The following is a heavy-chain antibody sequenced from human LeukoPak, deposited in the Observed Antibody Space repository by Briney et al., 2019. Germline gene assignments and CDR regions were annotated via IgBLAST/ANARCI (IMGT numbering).Heavy chain of an antibody. D-gene: IGHD3-22*01. CDR3: ARDSAGQPDCYDSSGYFDY. CDR2: IIRIFGTA. J-gene: IGHJ4*02. V-gene: IGHV1-69*05. CDR1: GGTFSSYA. Sequence: SVKASCKASGGTFSSYAISWVRQAPGQGLEWIGRIIRIFGTANYAQKFQGRVTITTDDSTSAAYMELSSLRSEDTAVYYCARDSAGQPDCYDSSGYFDYWGQGTLVTVSS.